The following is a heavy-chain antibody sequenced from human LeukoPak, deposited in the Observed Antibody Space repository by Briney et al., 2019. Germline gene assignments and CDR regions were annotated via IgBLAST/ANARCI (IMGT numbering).Heavy chain of an antibody. J-gene: IGHJ4*02. V-gene: IGHV4-59*01. Sequence: PSETLPLTCTVSGGSISTYYWSWIRQPPGKGLEGIGYIYNSGSTNYNPSLKSRVTISVDTSKNQFSLKLSSVTAADKAVYYCARENSNGWYLDYWGQGTLVTVSS. D-gene: IGHD6-13*01. CDR1: GGSISTYY. CDR3: ARENSNGWYLDY. CDR2: IYNSGST.